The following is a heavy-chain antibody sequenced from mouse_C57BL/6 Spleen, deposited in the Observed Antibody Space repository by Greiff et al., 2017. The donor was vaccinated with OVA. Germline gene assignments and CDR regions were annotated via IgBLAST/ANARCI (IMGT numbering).Heavy chain of an antibody. J-gene: IGHJ2*01. V-gene: IGHV1-53*01. CDR1: GYTFTSYW. CDR3: ARDYYGYDAYYFDY. CDR2: INPSNGGT. Sequence: VQLQQPGAELVRPGSSVKLSCKASGYTFTSYWMHWVKQRPGQGLEWIGNINPSNGGTNYNEKFKSKATLTVDKSSSTAYMQLSSLTSEDSAVYYCARDYYGYDAYYFDYWGQGTTLTVSS. D-gene: IGHD2-2*01.